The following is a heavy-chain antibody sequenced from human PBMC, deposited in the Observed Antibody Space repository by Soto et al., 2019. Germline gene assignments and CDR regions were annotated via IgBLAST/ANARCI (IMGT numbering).Heavy chain of an antibody. Sequence: ASVKVSCKASGYTFTSYDINWVRQATGQGLEWMGWMNPNSGNTGYAQKFQGRVTMTRNTSISTAYMELSSLRSEDTAVYSCARVSSSSSWFDPWGQGTLVTVSS. CDR1: GYTFTSYD. CDR3: ARVSSSSSWFDP. V-gene: IGHV1-8*01. J-gene: IGHJ5*02. D-gene: IGHD6-6*01. CDR2: MNPNSGNT.